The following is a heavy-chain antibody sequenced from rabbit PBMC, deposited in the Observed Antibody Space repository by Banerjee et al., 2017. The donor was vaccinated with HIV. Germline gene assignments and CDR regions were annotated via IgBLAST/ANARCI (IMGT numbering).Heavy chain of an antibody. D-gene: IGHD7-1*01. CDR2: IYTGDGNT. Sequence: QSLEESGGDLVKPGASLTLTCTASGIDFSSSYWIWWVRQAPGKGLEWIACIYTGDGNTHYASWAKGRFTISKTSSTTVTLQMTSLTAADTATYFCARESDYAGYVGLWGPGTLVTVS. J-gene: IGHJ6*01. CDR1: GIDFSSSYW. V-gene: IGHV1S40*01. CDR3: ARESDYAGYVGL.